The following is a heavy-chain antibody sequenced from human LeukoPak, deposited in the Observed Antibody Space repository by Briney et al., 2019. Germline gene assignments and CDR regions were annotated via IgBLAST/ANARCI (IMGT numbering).Heavy chain of an antibody. D-gene: IGHD1-26*01. CDR3: ARDISTYSGTFPGGDH. Sequence: GASVRVSFKASGYTFNKFYMHWVRQPPGQGLEWMGIVNPSDGYTTYAQKFQGRVTMTRDMSTSTVYMELSSLTSDDTAVYFCARDISTYSGTFPGGDHWGQGTLVTVSS. V-gene: IGHV1-46*02. CDR1: GYTFNKFY. J-gene: IGHJ4*02. CDR2: VNPSDGYT.